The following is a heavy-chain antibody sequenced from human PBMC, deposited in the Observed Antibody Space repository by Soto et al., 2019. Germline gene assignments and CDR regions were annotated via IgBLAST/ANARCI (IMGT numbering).Heavy chain of an antibody. D-gene: IGHD3-10*01. CDR3: ARLYGSGSYYFDY. V-gene: IGHV4-30-2*01. Sequence: SSETLSLTCAVSGGSISSGGYSWSWIRQPPGKGLEWIGYIYHSGSTYYNPSLKSRVTISVDRSKNQFSLKLSSVTAADTAVYYCARLYGSGSYYFDYWGQGTLVTVSS. CDR1: GGSISSGGYS. J-gene: IGHJ4*02. CDR2: IYHSGST.